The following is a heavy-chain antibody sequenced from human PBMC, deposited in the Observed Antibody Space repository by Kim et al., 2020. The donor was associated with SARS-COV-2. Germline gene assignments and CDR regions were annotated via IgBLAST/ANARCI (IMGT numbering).Heavy chain of an antibody. D-gene: IGHD5-12*01. Sequence: SETLSLTCTVSGGSISSYYWSWIRQPPGKGLEWIGYIYYSGSTNYNPSLKSRVTISVDTSKNQFSLKLSSVTAADTAVYYCARDGYNRYYYYGMDVWGQGTTVTVSS. J-gene: IGHJ6*02. V-gene: IGHV4-59*01. CDR2: IYYSGST. CDR3: ARDGYNRYYYYGMDV. CDR1: GGSISSYY.